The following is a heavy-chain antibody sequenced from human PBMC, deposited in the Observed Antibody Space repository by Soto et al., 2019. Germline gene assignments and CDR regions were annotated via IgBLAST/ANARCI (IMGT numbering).Heavy chain of an antibody. CDR3: ARRGYEILTGYYTRDYYMVV. CDR1: GGSISSGSSY. CDR2: IYYLGNT. J-gene: IGHJ6*03. V-gene: IGHV4-39*01. Sequence: SETLSLTCTVSGGSISSGSSYWGWIRQPPGKGLEWIGSIYYLGNTYYNPSLGGRVSISVDTSKNQFSLKLSSVTTADTAVYYCARRGYEILTGYYTRDYYMVVWGKGTTATGSS. D-gene: IGHD3-9*01.